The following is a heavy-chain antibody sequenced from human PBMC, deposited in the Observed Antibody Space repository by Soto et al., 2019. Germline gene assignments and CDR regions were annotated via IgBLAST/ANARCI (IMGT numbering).Heavy chain of an antibody. CDR2: IYYSGST. D-gene: IGHD1-20*01. CDR3: ARSQYTGYDRPTFVSSFEV. Sequence: QVQLQESGPGLVKSSETLSLTCTVSGGSISRYYWSWIRQPPGKGLEWLGYIYYSGSTNYNPSLESRVTISVDTSKNQLSLRLNSVTAADTAVYFCARSQYTGYDRPTFVSSFEVWGQGILVAVSS. J-gene: IGHJ4*02. CDR1: GGSISRYY. V-gene: IGHV4-59*01.